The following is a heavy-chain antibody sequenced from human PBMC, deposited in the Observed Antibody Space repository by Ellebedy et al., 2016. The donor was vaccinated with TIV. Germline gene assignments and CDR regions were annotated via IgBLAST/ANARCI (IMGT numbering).Heavy chain of an antibody. Sequence: GESLKISCAASGFTFRDSWMSWVRQAPGKGLEWVAKINPDGTEKFSVDSVKGRFTISRDNVKNSLYLQMNSLRPEDAAVYYCARGGSTGTYFVWYFDLWGRGTLVTVSS. V-gene: IGHV3-7*04. CDR3: ARGGSTGTYFVWYFDL. D-gene: IGHD1-26*01. J-gene: IGHJ2*01. CDR1: GFTFRDSW. CDR2: INPDGTEK.